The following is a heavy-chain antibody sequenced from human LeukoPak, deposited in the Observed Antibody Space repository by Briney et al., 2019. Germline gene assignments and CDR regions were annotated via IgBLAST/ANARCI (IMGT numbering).Heavy chain of an antibody. V-gene: IGHV1-69*06. J-gene: IGHJ4*02. CDR3: ARKGSGWYGDYFDY. CDR1: GGTFSSYA. D-gene: IGHD6-19*01. CDR2: IIPIFGTA. Sequence: ASVKVSCKASGGTFSSYAISWVRQAPGQGLEWMGGIIPIFGTANYAQKFQGRVTITADKSTSTAYMELSSLRSEDTAVYYCARKGSGWYGDYFDYWGQGTLVTVSS.